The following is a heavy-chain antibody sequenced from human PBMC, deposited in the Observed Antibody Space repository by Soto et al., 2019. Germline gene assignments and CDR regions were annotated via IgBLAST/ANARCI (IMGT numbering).Heavy chain of an antibody. J-gene: IGHJ4*02. CDR3: ARDIDWYSNSSGFDN. D-gene: IGHD1-26*01. Sequence: PGGSLRLSCAASGFTFSSYGMHWVRQAPGKGLGWVAVIWYDGSNKHYADPVKGRFTISRDNSKNTLSLQMNSLRAEDTAIYYCARDIDWYSNSSGFDNWGQGTLVTVSS. CDR2: IWYDGSNK. V-gene: IGHV3-33*01. CDR1: GFTFSSYG.